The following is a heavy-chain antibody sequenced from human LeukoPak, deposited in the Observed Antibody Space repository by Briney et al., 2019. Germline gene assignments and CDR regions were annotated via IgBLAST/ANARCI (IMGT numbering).Heavy chain of an antibody. CDR1: GGSFSGYY. CDR2: INHSGST. Sequence: SETLSLTCAVYGGSFSGYYWSWIRQPPGKGLEWIGEINHSGSTNYNPSLKSRVTISVDTSKNQFSLKLSSVTAADTAVYYCARGMRHPPFDSWGQGTLVTVSS. V-gene: IGHV4-34*01. D-gene: IGHD6-25*01. CDR3: ARGMRHPPFDS. J-gene: IGHJ4*02.